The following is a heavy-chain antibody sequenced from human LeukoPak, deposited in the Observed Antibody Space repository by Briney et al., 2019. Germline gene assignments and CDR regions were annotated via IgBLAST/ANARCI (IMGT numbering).Heavy chain of an antibody. J-gene: IGHJ3*02. V-gene: IGHV5-51*01. CDR3: ARRGYCSGGSCYSAFDI. CDR1: GYSFTSYW. Sequence: GESLKISCKGSGYSFTSYWIGWVRQMLGKGLEWMGIIYPGDSDTRCSPSFQGQVTISADKSISTAYLQCSSLKASDTAMYYCARRGYCSGGSCYSAFDIWGQGTMVTVSS. D-gene: IGHD2-15*01. CDR2: IYPGDSDT.